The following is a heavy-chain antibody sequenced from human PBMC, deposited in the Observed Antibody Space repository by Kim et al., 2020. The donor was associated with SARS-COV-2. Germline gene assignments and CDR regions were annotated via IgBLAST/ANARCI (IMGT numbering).Heavy chain of an antibody. CDR1: GSTFSGYY. CDR3: ARGGDYGGDAAEH. CDR2: INPNSGGT. D-gene: IGHD4-17*01. Sequence: ASVKVSCKASGSTFSGYYLHWVRQAPGQGLEWMGWINPNSGGTNYAQKFQGRVTMTRDSSISTAYMELARLRSDDTALYYCARGGDYGGDAAEHWGQGTLVTVSS. V-gene: IGHV1-2*02. J-gene: IGHJ1*01.